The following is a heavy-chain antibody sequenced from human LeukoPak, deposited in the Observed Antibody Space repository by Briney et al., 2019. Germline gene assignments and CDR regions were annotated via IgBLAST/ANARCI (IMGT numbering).Heavy chain of an antibody. V-gene: IGHV4-34*01. CDR1: GYSISIGYY. Sequence: SETLSLTCTVSGYSISIGYYWSWIRQPPGKGLEWIGEINHSGSTNYNPSLKSRVTISVDTSKNQFSLKLSSVTAADTAVYYCARLRKWNYYDSSGQIDYWGQGTLVTVSS. J-gene: IGHJ4*02. CDR2: INHSGST. CDR3: ARLRKWNYYDSSGQIDY. D-gene: IGHD3-22*01.